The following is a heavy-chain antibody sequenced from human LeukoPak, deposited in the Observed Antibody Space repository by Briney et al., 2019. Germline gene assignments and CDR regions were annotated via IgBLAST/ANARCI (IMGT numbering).Heavy chain of an antibody. V-gene: IGHV3-7*01. CDR3: ARHLSGVTGYTYGRGVDY. CDR2: IKKDGSEK. Sequence: GGSLRLSCAASGFTFSSYWMSWVRQAPGKGLEWVANIKKDGSEKYYVDSVKGRFTISRDNAKKSLYLQMNSLRAEDTAVYYCARHLSGVTGYTYGRGVDYWGQGTLVTVSS. D-gene: IGHD5-18*01. J-gene: IGHJ4*02. CDR1: GFTFSSYW.